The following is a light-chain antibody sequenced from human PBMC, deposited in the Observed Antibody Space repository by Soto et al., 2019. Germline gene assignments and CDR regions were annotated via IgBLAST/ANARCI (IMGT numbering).Light chain of an antibody. CDR2: STN. Sequence: QAVVTQEPSASVSPGGTVTLTCGWTSGSVSTTYDPSWYQQTPGQAPRTLIYSTNIPSSGVPGRFSGSILGNKAALTITGAQADDEDDYRCVLDVGGGLVVFGGGTKLTVL. V-gene: IGLV8-61*01. CDR1: SGSVSTTYD. J-gene: IGLJ2*01. CDR3: VLDVGGGLVV.